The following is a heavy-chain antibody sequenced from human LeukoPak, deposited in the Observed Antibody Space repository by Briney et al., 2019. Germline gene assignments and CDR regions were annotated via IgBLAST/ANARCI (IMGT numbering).Heavy chain of an antibody. V-gene: IGHV4-39*07. D-gene: IGHD2-8*01. CDR2: IYYSGST. Sequence: SETLSLTCVVSGGSISSTSYYWGWIRQPPGKGLEWIGSIYYSGSTYYSPSLKSRVTISVDTSKNQFSLKLSSVTAADTAVYYCARDNVPGYFDYWGQGTLVTVSS. CDR3: ARDNVPGYFDY. J-gene: IGHJ4*02. CDR1: GGSISSTSYY.